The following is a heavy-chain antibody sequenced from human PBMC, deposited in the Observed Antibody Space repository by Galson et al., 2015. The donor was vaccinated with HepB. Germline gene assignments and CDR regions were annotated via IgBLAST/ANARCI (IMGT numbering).Heavy chain of an antibody. J-gene: IGHJ6*02. CDR2: ISYDGSNK. Sequence: SLRLSCAASGFTFSSYGMHWVRQAPGKGLEWVAVISYDGSNKYYADSVKGRFTISRDNSKNTLYLQMNSLRAEDTAVYYCAKDCGTSGELSYDYGMDVWGQGTTVTVSS. D-gene: IGHD3-16*02. CDR3: AKDCGTSGELSYDYGMDV. V-gene: IGHV3-30*18. CDR1: GFTFSSYG.